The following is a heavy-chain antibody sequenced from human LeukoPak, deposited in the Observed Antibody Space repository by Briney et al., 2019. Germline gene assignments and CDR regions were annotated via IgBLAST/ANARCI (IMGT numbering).Heavy chain of an antibody. CDR3: ARAELRYFDWPPGDY. V-gene: IGHV1-8*01. J-gene: IGHJ4*02. CDR1: NSTFSG. Sequence: ASVKVSCKASNSTFSGMSWVRQAPGQGLEWMGWMNPNSGNTGYTQKFQGRVTMTRNTSISTAYMELSSLRSEDTAVYYCARAELRYFDWPPGDYWGQGTLVTVSS. CDR2: MNPNSGNT. D-gene: IGHD3-9*01.